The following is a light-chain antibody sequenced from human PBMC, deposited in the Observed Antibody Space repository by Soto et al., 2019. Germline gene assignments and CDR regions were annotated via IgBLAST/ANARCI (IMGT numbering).Light chain of an antibody. CDR1: QSVTSNY. V-gene: IGKV3-20*01. Sequence: TVLTQSPGTLSLSPGERATLSCRASQSVTSNYLAWYQQKPGQAPRLLIYGASSRATGIPSRFSGSGSGTDFTLTVSRLEPEDFAVYSCHQYGSSPITFGQGTRLEIK. J-gene: IGKJ5*01. CDR3: HQYGSSPIT. CDR2: GAS.